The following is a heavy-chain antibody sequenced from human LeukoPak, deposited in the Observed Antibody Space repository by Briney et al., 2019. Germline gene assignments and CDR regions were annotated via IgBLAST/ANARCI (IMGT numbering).Heavy chain of an antibody. V-gene: IGHV3-23*01. CDR3: AKDLGGYRNNYFDY. Sequence: GGSLRLSCAASGFTFSNCAMTWVRQAPGKGLEWVSGISGSADNTYYADSVKGRFTISRANSKNTVYLQMNSLTAEDTAVYYCAKDLGGYRNNYFDYWGQGTLVTVSS. CDR2: ISGSADNT. D-gene: IGHD3-16*01. J-gene: IGHJ4*02. CDR1: GFTFSNCA.